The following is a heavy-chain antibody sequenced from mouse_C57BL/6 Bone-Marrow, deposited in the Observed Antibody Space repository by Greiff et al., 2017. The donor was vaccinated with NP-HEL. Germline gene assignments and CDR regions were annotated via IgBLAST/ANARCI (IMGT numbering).Heavy chain of an antibody. CDR3: AKTTVVAHYYAMDY. J-gene: IGHJ4*01. D-gene: IGHD1-1*01. CDR2: IYPGGGYT. Sequence: VKLVESGAELVRPGTSVKMSCKASGYTFTNYWIGWAKQRPGHGLEWIGDIYPGGGYTNYNEKFKGKATLTADKSSSTAYMQFSSLTSEDSAIYYCAKTTVVAHYYAMDYWGQGTSVTVSS. CDR1: GYTFTNYW. V-gene: IGHV1-63*01.